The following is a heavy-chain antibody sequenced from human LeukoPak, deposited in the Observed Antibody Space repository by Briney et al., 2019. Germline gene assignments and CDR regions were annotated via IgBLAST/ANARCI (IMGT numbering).Heavy chain of an antibody. J-gene: IGHJ4*02. CDR1: GFTFSSYG. CDR3: AKDQVWWLRYYFDY. V-gene: IGHV3-30*18. CDR2: ISYGGSNK. Sequence: PGGSLRLSCAASGFTFSSYGMHWVRQAPGKGLEWVAVISYGGSNKYYADSVKGRFTISRDNSKNTLYLQMNSLRAEDTAVYYCAKDQVWWLRYYFDYWGQGTLVTVSS. D-gene: IGHD1-26*01.